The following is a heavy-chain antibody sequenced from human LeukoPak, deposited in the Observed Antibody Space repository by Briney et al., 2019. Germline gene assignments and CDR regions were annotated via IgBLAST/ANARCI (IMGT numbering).Heavy chain of an antibody. D-gene: IGHD4-17*01. Sequence: SETLSLTCTVSGGSISSSSYYWGWIRQPPGKGLEWIGSIYYSGSTYYNPSLKSRVTISVDTSKNQFSLKLSSVTAADTAVYYCARSAFYGDYYFDYWGQGTLVTVSS. CDR2: IYYSGST. CDR1: GGSISSSSYY. CDR3: ARSAFYGDYYFDY. V-gene: IGHV4-39*07. J-gene: IGHJ4*02.